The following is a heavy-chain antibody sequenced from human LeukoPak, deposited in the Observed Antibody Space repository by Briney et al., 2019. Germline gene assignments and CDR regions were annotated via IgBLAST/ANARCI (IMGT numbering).Heavy chain of an antibody. J-gene: IGHJ4*02. D-gene: IGHD5-18*01. Sequence: PSETLSLTCTVSGGSISSGGYYWSWIRQPPGKGLERIGYIYHSGGTYYNPSLKSRVTISVDRSKNQFSLKLSSVTAADTAVYYCARYSYGSPFDYWGQGTLVTVSS. CDR2: IYHSGGT. CDR1: GGSISSGGYY. CDR3: ARYSYGSPFDY. V-gene: IGHV4-30-2*01.